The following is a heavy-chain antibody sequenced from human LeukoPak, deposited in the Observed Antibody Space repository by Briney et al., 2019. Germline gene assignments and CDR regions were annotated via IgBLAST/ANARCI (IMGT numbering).Heavy chain of an antibody. CDR2: MNPNSGNT. D-gene: IGHD2-2*02. J-gene: IGHJ6*02. V-gene: IGHV1-8*01. CDR1: GYTFTSYD. CDR3: ARDHLPHCSSTSCYTHYYGMDV. Sequence: ASVKVSCKASGYTFTSYDINWVRQAPRQGLEWMGWMNPNSGNTGYAQKFQGRVTMTMNTSISTAYMELSSLRSEATAVYYCARDHLPHCSSTSCYTHYYGMDVWGQGTTVTVSS.